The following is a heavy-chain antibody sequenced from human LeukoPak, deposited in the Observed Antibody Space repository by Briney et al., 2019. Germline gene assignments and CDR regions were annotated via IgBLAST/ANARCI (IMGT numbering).Heavy chain of an antibody. CDR2: IHTGGST. J-gene: IGHJ4*02. CDR1: GGSISSYY. V-gene: IGHV4-4*07. CDR3: ARADFWSGYRFDF. D-gene: IGHD3-3*01. Sequence: SETLSLTCTVSGGSISSYYWSWIRQPAGKGLEWIGRIHTGGSTNYNPSLKSRVSMSVDTSKNQFSLKLSSVTAADTAVYYCARADFWSGYRFDFWGQGTLVTVSS.